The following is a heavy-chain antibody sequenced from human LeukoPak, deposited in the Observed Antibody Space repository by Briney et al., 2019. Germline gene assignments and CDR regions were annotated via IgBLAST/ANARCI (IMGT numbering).Heavy chain of an antibody. Sequence: GWSLRLSCAASGFTLNNYWMSWVRQAPGKGLEWVANIYQDGSLKHYVDSVKGRFTVSRDNAKNSLYLQMDSLRAEDTAVYYCARVGERDYNNGWFDYWAQGTLVTVSS. CDR1: GFTLNNYW. CDR2: IYQDGSLK. D-gene: IGHD6-19*01. J-gene: IGHJ4*02. V-gene: IGHV3-7*01. CDR3: ARVGERDYNNGWFDY.